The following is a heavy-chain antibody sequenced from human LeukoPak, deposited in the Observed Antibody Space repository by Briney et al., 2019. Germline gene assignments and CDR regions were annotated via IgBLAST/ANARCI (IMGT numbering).Heavy chain of an antibody. CDR1: GGTFSSYA. Sequence: GASVKVSCKASGGTFSSYAISWVRQAPGQGLEWMGRIIPNFGRANYAQKFQGRVTITADKSTSTAYMELSSLRSEDTAVYYCARSFCSSTSCYGASYYYYYMDVWGKGTTVTVSS. V-gene: IGHV1-69*04. D-gene: IGHD2-2*01. CDR2: IIPNFGRA. J-gene: IGHJ6*03. CDR3: ARSFCSSTSCYGASYYYYYMDV.